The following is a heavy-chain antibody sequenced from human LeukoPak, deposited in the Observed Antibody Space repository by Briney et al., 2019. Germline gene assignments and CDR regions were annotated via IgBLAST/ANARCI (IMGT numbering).Heavy chain of an antibody. Sequence: ASVKVSCKASGYTFTGYYMHWLRQARGQGIEWMGWINPNSGGTNYAQKFQGRVTMTRDTSISTAYMELSRLRSDDTAVYYCARDILTVDYWGQGTLVTVSS. CDR1: GYTFTGYY. CDR3: ARDILTVDY. CDR2: INPNSGGT. V-gene: IGHV1-2*02. J-gene: IGHJ4*02. D-gene: IGHD3-9*01.